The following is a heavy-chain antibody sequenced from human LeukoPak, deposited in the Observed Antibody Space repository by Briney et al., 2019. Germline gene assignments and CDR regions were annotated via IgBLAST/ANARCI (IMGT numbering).Heavy chain of an antibody. V-gene: IGHV3-74*01. Sequence: GGPLRLSCAAAGFTFSNYWMHWVRQAPGKGLVWVSRIKSDGRTNYADSVKGRFTISRDNAKNTVSLQMNSLRAEGTGVYYCARAPSEIGGYYPEYFRHWGQGTLVTVSP. D-gene: IGHD3-22*01. J-gene: IGHJ1*01. CDR1: GFTFSNYW. CDR2: IKSDGRT. CDR3: ARAPSEIGGYYPEYFRH.